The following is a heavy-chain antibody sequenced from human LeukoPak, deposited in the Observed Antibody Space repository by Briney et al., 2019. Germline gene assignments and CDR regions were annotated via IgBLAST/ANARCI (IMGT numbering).Heavy chain of an antibody. CDR3: AKDRAVSGAESYFDY. CDR1: GFTFSSYA. V-gene: IGHV3-23*01. D-gene: IGHD6-19*01. CDR2: ISGSGGSA. J-gene: IGHJ4*02. Sequence: GGSLRLSCAASGFTFSSYAMSWVRQAPGKGLEWVSGISGSGGSAYYADSVKGRFTISRDNSKNTLYLQMNSLRAEDTAVYSCAKDRAVSGAESYFDYWGQGTLVTVSS.